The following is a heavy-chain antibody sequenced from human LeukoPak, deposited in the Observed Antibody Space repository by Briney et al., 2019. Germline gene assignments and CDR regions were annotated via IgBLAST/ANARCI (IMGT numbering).Heavy chain of an antibody. CDR2: IRYDGSNK. CDR1: GFTFSGYG. V-gene: IGHV3-30*02. CDR3: AKEYCSSTSCYDYYYYYMDV. Sequence: GGSLRVSCAASGFTFSGYGMHWVRQAPGKGLECVAFIRYDGSNKYYADSVKGRFTISRDNSKNTLYVQMNRLRAEDTAVYYCAKEYCSSTSCYDYYYYYMDVWGKGTTVTVSS. D-gene: IGHD2-2*01. J-gene: IGHJ6*03.